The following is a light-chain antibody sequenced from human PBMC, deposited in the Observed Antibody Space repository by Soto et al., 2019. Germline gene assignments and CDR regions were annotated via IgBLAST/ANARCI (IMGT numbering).Light chain of an antibody. V-gene: IGLV4-69*01. CDR1: SEHRTYA. CDR3: QTWVTDIYV. J-gene: IGLJ1*01. Sequence: QPVLTQSPSASASLGASIKLTCTLSSEHRTYAIAWQQQQPEKGPRFLMKINSDGTHFKGDGIPERFSGSSSGAERYLTISSLQSEDEAVYYCQTWVTDIYVFGTGTKLTVL. CDR2: INSDGTH.